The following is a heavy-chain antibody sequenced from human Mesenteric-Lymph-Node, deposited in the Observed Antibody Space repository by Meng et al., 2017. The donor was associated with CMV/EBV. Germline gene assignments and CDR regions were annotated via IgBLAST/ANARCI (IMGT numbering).Heavy chain of an antibody. D-gene: IGHD4-23*01. CDR3: GRQETRGVSYFNY. V-gene: IGHV5-51*01. Sequence: SGYKFSNYWIAWVRQMPGRGLEWMGTIYPGDSDTRYSPSFQGQVTISADKSINTAYLQWSSLKASDSGIYYCGRQETRGVSYFNYWGQGTLVTVSS. CDR2: IYPGDSDT. J-gene: IGHJ4*02. CDR1: GYKFSNYW.